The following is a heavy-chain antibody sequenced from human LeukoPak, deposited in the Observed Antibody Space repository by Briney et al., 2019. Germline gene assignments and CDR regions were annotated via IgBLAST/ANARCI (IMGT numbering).Heavy chain of an antibody. CDR3: AKDPILYGDRPIDY. J-gene: IGHJ4*02. Sequence: PGGSLRLSCAASGFTFSSYAMRWVSQPPGKGMEWVSAIRGSGGSTYYADSVKGRFTISRDNSKNTLYLQMNSVRAEDTAVYYCAKDPILYGDRPIDYGGQGTLITVSS. CDR1: GFTFSSYA. V-gene: IGHV3-23*01. D-gene: IGHD4-17*01. CDR2: IRGSGGST.